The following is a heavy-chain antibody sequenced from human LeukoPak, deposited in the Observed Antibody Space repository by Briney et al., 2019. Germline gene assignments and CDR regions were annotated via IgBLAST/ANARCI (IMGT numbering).Heavy chain of an antibody. J-gene: IGHJ4*02. CDR1: GFTFSNFA. V-gene: IGHV3-30*04. CDR2: ISYDGSSK. Sequence: PGGSLRLSCAASGFTFSNFAMHWVRQAPGKGLEWVALISYDGSSKYNEDSVKGRFTISRDDSKNTLYLQMSSLRAEDTAVYYCARETYYYDSSGYYDYWGREPWSPSPQ. CDR3: ARETYYYDSSGYYDY. D-gene: IGHD3-22*01.